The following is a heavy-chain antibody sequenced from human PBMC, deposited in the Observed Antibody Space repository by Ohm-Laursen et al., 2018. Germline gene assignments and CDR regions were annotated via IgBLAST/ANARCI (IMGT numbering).Heavy chain of an antibody. Sequence: SQTLSLTCTVSGGSISSYYWSWIRQPPGKGLEWIGYIYYSGRTSYNPSLKSRVTISVDTSKNQFSLKLSSVTAADTAVYYCARGFSGWWGRIDCWGQGILVTVSS. V-gene: IGHV4-59*12. CDR1: GGSISSYY. D-gene: IGHD6-19*01. J-gene: IGHJ4*02. CDR2: IYYSGRT. CDR3: ARGFSGWWGRIDC.